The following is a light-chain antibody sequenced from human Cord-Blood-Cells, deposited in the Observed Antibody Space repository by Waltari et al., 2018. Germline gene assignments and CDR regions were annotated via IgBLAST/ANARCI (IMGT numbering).Light chain of an antibody. V-gene: IGLV2-23*02. CDR1: SHAVWSYYL. CDR3: CSYAGSSTVV. Sequence: QSALPQPASVSGSPGQSLTIPGTATSHAVWSYYLVSWYQQHPGKAPKLMIYEVSKRPSGVSNRFSGSKSGNTASLTISGLQAEDEADYYCCSYAGSSTVVFGGGTKLTVL. CDR2: EVS. J-gene: IGLJ2*01.